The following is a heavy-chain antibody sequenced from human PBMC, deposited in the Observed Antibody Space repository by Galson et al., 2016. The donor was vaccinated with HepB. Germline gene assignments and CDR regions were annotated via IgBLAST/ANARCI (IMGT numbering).Heavy chain of an antibody. J-gene: IGHJ4*02. Sequence: SLRLSCAASGFTFNIHWMFWVRQAPGKGLEWVANIQQDGGDKYYVDSVKGRFTISRDNAKNSLYLQMNSLRAEDTAVYYWARGGYNFWSGDPFDYWGQGTLVTVSS. CDR3: ARGGYNFWSGDPFDY. CDR1: GFTFNIHW. V-gene: IGHV3-7*04. D-gene: IGHD3-3*01. CDR2: IQQDGGDK.